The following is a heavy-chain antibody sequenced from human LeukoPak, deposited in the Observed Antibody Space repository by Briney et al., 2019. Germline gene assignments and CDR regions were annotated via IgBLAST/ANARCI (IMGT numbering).Heavy chain of an antibody. CDR2: IYYSGST. CDR1: GGSISSGGYS. Sequence: SETLSLTCAVSGGSISSGGYSWSWLRQPPGKGLEWIGYIYYSGSTNYNPSLKSRVTISVDTSKNQFSLKLSSVTAADTAVYYCARGRWGGVDYWGQGTLVTVSS. J-gene: IGHJ4*02. CDR3: ARGRWGGVDY. D-gene: IGHD3-16*01. V-gene: IGHV4-61*08.